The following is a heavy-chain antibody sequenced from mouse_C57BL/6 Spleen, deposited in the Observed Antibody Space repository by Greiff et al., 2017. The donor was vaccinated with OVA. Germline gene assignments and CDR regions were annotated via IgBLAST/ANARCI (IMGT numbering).Heavy chain of an antibody. V-gene: IGHV1-72*01. Sequence: QVQLKQPGAELVKPGASVKLSCKASGYTFTSYWMHWVKQRPGRGLEWIGRIDPNSGGTKYNEKFKSKATLTVDKPSSTAYMQLSSLTSEDAAVYDCARSAIITTVVAGFDYWGQGTTLTVSS. D-gene: IGHD1-1*01. J-gene: IGHJ2*01. CDR3: ARSAIITTVVAGFDY. CDR1: GYTFTSYW. CDR2: IDPNSGGT.